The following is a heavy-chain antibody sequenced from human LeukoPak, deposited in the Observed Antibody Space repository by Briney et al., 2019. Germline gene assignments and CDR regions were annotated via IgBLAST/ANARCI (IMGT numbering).Heavy chain of an antibody. CDR2: INWNGGST. CDR1: GFTFDDYG. V-gene: IGHV3-20*04. CDR3: ARVTSSGWSSYFDY. D-gene: IGHD6-19*01. Sequence: RPGGSLRLSCAAPGFTFDDYGMSWVRQAPGKGLEWVSGINWNGGSTGYADSVKGRFTISRDNAKNSLYLQMNSLRAEDTALYYCARVTSSGWSSYFDYWGQGTLVTVSS. J-gene: IGHJ4*02.